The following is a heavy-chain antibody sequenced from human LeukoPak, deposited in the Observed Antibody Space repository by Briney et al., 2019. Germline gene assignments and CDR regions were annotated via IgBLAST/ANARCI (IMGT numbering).Heavy chain of an antibody. CDR1: GGSISSYY. V-gene: IGHV4-4*07. J-gene: IGHJ4*02. Sequence: SETLSLTCTVSGGSISSYYGIGVRQPAGKGREGIGRIYSSGSPNYSPSLKSRVSMSLDASKNQFSLKVNSVTAADTAVYYCARVGESYYGGRTLDYWGQGTLVTVSS. CDR2: IYSSGSP. D-gene: IGHD1-26*01. CDR3: ARVGESYYGGRTLDY.